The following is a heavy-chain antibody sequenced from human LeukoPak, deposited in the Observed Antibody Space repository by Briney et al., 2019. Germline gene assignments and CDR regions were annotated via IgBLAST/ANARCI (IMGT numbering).Heavy chain of an antibody. J-gene: IGHJ4*02. V-gene: IGHV3-53*01. CDR2: IYSGGGT. CDR1: GFTVSSNY. D-gene: IGHD2-8*01. CDR3: AREANKSPFDY. Sequence: PGGSLRLSCAASGFTVSSNYMSWVRQAPGKGLEWVSVIYSGGGTYYADSVKGRFTISRGNSKNTLYLQMNSLRAEDTAVYYCAREANKSPFDYWGQGTLVTVSS.